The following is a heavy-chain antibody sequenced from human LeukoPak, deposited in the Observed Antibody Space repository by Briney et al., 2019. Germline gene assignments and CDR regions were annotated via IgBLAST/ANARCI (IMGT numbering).Heavy chain of an antibody. V-gene: IGHV3-7*01. Sequence: GGSLRLSCAASGFTFSSTWMSWVRQAPGKGLEWVGNIQPDGSEGYPVDSVKGRFTISRDNARNSLFLRMNSLRVEDTAVYYCASQSYARFDPWGQGTLVTVSS. J-gene: IGHJ5*02. CDR2: IQPDGSEG. CDR1: GFTFSSTW. D-gene: IGHD3-16*01. CDR3: ASQSYARFDP.